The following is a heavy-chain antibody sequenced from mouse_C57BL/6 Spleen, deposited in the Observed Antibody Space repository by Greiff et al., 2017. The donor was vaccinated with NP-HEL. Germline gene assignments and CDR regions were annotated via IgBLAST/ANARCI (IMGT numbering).Heavy chain of an antibody. CDR2: INPNNGGT. J-gene: IGHJ2*01. V-gene: IGHV1-26*01. D-gene: IGHD1-1*01. CDR1: GYTFTDYY. Sequence: EVQLQQSGPELVKPGASVKISCKASGYTFTDYYMNWVKQSHGKSLEWIGDINPNNGGTSYNQKFKGKATLTVDKSSSTAYMELRSLTSEDSAVYYCARWGILLRYYFDYWGQGTTLTVSS. CDR3: ARWGILLRYYFDY.